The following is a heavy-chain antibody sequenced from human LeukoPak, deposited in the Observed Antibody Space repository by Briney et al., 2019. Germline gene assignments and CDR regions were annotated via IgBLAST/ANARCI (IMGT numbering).Heavy chain of an antibody. CDR1: GFTFSSYW. Sequence: GGSLRLSCAASGFTFSSYWMHWVRQAPGKGLVWVSRINSDGSSTSYADSVKGRFTISRDNAKNTLYLQMNSLRAEDPAVYYCARVRHIGPLGYWGQGTLVTVSS. J-gene: IGHJ4*02. CDR2: INSDGSST. D-gene: IGHD3-16*01. V-gene: IGHV3-74*01. CDR3: ARVRHIGPLGY.